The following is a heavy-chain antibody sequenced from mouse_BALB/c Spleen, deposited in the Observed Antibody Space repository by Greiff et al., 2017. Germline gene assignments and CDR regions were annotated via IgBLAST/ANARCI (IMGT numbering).Heavy chain of an antibody. CDR3: TREKVYGNSFDY. Sequence: DVKVEESGGGLVKPGGSLKLSCAASGFTFSSYTMSWVRQTPEKRLEWVATISSGGSYTYYPDSVTGRFTISRDNAKNTLYLQMSSLKSEDTAMYYCTREKVYGNSFDYWGQGTTLTVSS. CDR1: GFTFSSYT. D-gene: IGHD2-10*02. J-gene: IGHJ2*01. CDR2: ISSGGSYT. V-gene: IGHV5-6-4*01.